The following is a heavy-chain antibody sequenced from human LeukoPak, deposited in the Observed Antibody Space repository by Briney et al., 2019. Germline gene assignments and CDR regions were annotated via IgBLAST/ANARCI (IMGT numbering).Heavy chain of an antibody. Sequence: RASVKVSCKASGYTFTSYYMHWVRQAPGQGLEWMGIINPSGGSTSYAQKFQGRVTMTRDTSTSTVYMELSSLRSEDTAIYYCARGGYYYDSSGYFRAAADYWGQGTLVTVSS. CDR3: ARGGYYYDSSGYFRAAADY. D-gene: IGHD3-22*01. CDR1: GYTFTSYY. J-gene: IGHJ4*02. CDR2: INPSGGST. V-gene: IGHV1-46*01.